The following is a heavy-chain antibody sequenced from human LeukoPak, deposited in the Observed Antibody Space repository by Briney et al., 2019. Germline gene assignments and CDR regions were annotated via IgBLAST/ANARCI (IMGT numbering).Heavy chain of an antibody. D-gene: IGHD6-13*01. J-gene: IGHJ4*02. CDR1: GFTFSSYA. CDR2: ISYDGSNK. CDR3: ARSQGDVIAAADYYFDY. V-gene: IGHV3-30*04. Sequence: GSPRLSCAASGFTFSSYAMHWVRQAPGKGLEWVAVISYDGSNKYYADSVKGRFPTPRDNSKNTLYLQMNSLGAEDTAVYYCARSQGDVIAAADYYFDYWGQGTLVTVSS.